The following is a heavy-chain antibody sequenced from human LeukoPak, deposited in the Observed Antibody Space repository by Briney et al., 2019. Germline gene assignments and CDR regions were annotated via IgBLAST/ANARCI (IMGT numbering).Heavy chain of an antibody. CDR3: AGSTAARLDY. CDR2: INHSGST. D-gene: IGHD6-6*01. Sequence: SETLSLTCAVYGGSFSDYYWSWIRQPPGKGLEWIGEINHSGSTNYNPSLKSRVTISVDTSKNQFSLKLSSVTAADTAVYYCAGSTAARLDYWGQGTLVTVSS. V-gene: IGHV4-34*01. CDR1: GGSFSDYY. J-gene: IGHJ4*02.